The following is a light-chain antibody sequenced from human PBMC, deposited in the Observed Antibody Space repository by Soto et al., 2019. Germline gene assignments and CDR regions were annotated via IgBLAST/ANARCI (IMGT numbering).Light chain of an antibody. V-gene: IGKV1-5*01. Sequence: DIHLTQSPSTLSGSVGDRVTITCRASQTITRWMAWYQQKPGKAPKLLIYDASTLESGVPSRFSGIGSGTEFTLTISSLQPDDFATYYCQQYNSHWTFGQGTKV. CDR1: QTITRW. J-gene: IGKJ1*01. CDR3: QQYNSHWT. CDR2: DAS.